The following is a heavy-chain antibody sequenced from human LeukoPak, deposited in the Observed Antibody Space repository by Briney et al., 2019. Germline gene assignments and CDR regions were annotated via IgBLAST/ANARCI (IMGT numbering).Heavy chain of an antibody. CDR3: ARSYDFGRGPPGDAFDN. Sequence: GGSLRLSCAASGFTFTIFGMNWVRQAPGKGPEWVSYIDARSGITYYADSVQGRFTISRDNAKESVFLQMNRLRVDDTAVYYCARSYDFGRGPPGDAFDNWGQGTPVTVSS. V-gene: IGHV3-48*01. CDR2: IDARSGIT. CDR1: GFTFTIFG. J-gene: IGHJ3*02. D-gene: IGHD3-3*01.